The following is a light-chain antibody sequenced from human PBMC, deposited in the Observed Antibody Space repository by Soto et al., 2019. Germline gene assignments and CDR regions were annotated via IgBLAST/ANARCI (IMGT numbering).Light chain of an antibody. CDR3: QHYDGSPRT. Sequence: ETVLTQSPGTVSLSPGERATLSCTTSQTVNSDYLAWYQQKPGQAPRLLIYGAFDRATGIPDRFSGSGSGTYFTLTISGLEPEDSAVYYCQHYDGSPRTFGQGTNLEI. CDR1: QTVNSDY. J-gene: IGKJ2*01. V-gene: IGKV3-20*01. CDR2: GAF.